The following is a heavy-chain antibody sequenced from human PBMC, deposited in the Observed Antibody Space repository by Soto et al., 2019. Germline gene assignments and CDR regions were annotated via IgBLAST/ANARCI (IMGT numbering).Heavy chain of an antibody. Sequence: PSETLSLTCTVSGGSISSGGYYWSWIRQHPGKGLEWIGYIYYSGSTYYNPSLKSRVTISVDTSKNQFSLKLSSVTAADTAVYYCARHDDIAAAYFDYWGQGTLVTVSS. V-gene: IGHV4-39*01. CDR2: IYYSGST. J-gene: IGHJ4*02. CDR1: GGSISSGGYY. D-gene: IGHD6-13*01. CDR3: ARHDDIAAAYFDY.